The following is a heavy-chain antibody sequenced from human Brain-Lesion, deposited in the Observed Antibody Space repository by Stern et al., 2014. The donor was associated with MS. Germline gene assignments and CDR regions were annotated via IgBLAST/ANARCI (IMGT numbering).Heavy chain of an antibody. J-gene: IGHJ4*02. Sequence: VQLVESGAEVKKPGASVTVSCTPSGYTVSGHYIDWVRQAPGQGPEWIGLINPNTGATIYAQNFRGRVTLTRDTSTTTVYLDLNRLRSDDTAVYYCARRKVNTMTLDYWGQGTLVTVSS. CDR1: GYTVSGHY. D-gene: IGHD5-18*01. CDR3: ARRKVNTMTLDY. CDR2: INPNTGAT. V-gene: IGHV1-2*06.